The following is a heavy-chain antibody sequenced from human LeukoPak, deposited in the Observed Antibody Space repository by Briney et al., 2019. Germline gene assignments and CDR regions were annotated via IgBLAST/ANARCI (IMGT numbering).Heavy chain of an antibody. CDR1: GFTFDDYG. CDR2: INWNGGGT. V-gene: IGHV3-20*04. J-gene: IGHJ4*02. CDR3: ARVWHDSSGYYSGLDY. D-gene: IGHD3-22*01. Sequence: GGSLRLSCAASGFTFDDYGMSWVRQAPGKGLEWVSGINWNGGGTGYADSVKGRFTISRDSAKNSLYLQMNSLRAEDTAVYYCARVWHDSSGYYSGLDYWGQGTLVTVSS.